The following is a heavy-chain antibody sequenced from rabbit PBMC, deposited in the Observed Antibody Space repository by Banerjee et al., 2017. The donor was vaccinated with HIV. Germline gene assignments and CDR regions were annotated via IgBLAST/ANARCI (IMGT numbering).Heavy chain of an antibody. CDR3: ARDRDGDAGFGSLAL. J-gene: IGHJ6*01. CDR1: GFSFSNKYV. Sequence: QEQLEESGGGLVQPEGSLTLTCTASGFSFSNKYVMCWVRQAPGKGLEWIACINTISGDTVYATWAKGRFTISKASWTTVTLQMTSLTAADTATYFCARDRDGDAGFGSLALWGQGTLVTVS. CDR2: INTISGDT. V-gene: IGHV1S45*01. D-gene: IGHD6-1*01.